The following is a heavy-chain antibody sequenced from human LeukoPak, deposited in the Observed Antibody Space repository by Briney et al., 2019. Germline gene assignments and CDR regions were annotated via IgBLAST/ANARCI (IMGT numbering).Heavy chain of an antibody. J-gene: IGHJ4*02. Sequence: ASVTVSFTASVYTFTIYDINWVRQAPGQGREWMGWMNTNSGKTGYAQKFQGRVTITRDTTIKTAYMELSSLRSADTAVYYCARGCPNRIQLWLGYWGQGTLVTVSS. CDR2: MNTNSGKT. CDR3: ARGCPNRIQLWLGY. V-gene: IGHV1-8*01. D-gene: IGHD5-18*01. CDR1: VYTFTIYD.